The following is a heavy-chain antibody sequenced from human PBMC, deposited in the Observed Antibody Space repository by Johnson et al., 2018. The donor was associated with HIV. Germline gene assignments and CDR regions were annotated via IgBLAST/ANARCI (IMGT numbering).Heavy chain of an antibody. CDR3: ARRSGTWDAFDI. D-gene: IGHD1-26*01. CDR1: GFTFSSYW. CDR2: INWNGRST. V-gene: IGHV3-20*04. J-gene: IGHJ3*02. Sequence: VHLVESGGDWVQRGGSLRLSCAASGFTFSSYWMHWVRQAPEKGLEWVSGINWNGRSTGYVDSVKGRFTISRDNAKNSLYLQMNSLRAEDTALYYCARRSGTWDAFDIWGQGTMVTVSS.